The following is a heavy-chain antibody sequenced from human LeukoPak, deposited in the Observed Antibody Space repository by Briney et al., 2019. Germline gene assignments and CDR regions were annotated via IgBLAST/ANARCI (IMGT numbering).Heavy chain of an antibody. Sequence: SETLSLTCAVYGGSFSGYYWSWIRQPPGKGLEWIGEINHSGSTNYNPSLKSRVTISVDTSKNQFSLKLSSVTAADTAVYYWARGCVGVTKYQPFSDYFDLWGRGTLVTGSS. CDR1: GGSFSGYY. J-gene: IGHJ2*01. CDR3: ARGCVGVTKYQPFSDYFDL. V-gene: IGHV4-34*01. D-gene: IGHD1-26*01. CDR2: INHSGST.